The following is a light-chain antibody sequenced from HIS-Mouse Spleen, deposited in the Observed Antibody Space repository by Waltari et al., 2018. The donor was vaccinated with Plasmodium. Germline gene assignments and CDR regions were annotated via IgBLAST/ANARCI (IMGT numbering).Light chain of an antibody. CDR1: ALPTNY. CDR2: EDS. CDR3: YSTDSSGNHRV. J-gene: IGLJ3*02. V-gene: IGLV3-10*01. Sequence: SYELPQPPSVSVSPGQTARITCSGAALPTNYAYWYQPKSGQAPVLVIYEDSNRPAGIPERFSGSNSGTMATFTISGGQVEDEADYYCYSTDSSGNHRVFGGGTKLTVL.